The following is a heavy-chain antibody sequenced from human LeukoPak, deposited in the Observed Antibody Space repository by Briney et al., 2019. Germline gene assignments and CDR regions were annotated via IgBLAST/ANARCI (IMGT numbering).Heavy chain of an antibody. V-gene: IGHV3-74*01. J-gene: IGHJ3*02. CDR3: ARAPVQYCGGDCDAFDI. Sequence: GGSLRLSCAASGFTFSGYWMHWVRQGPGKGLVWVSRINTDGSSTSYADSVKGRFTISRDNAKNTLYLQMNSLRAGDTAMFYCARAPVQYCGGDCDAFDIWGQGTMVTVSS. CDR2: INTDGSST. CDR1: GFTFSGYW. D-gene: IGHD2-21*02.